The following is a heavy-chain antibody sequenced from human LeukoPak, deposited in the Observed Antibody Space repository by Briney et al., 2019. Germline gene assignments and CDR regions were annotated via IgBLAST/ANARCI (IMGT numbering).Heavy chain of an antibody. CDR3: AKDRDSSSWYYFDY. Sequence: GGSLRLSCAASGFTFNSYSMNWVRQTPGKGLEWVSSISSSSGYINYADSVKGRFTVSRDNAKNSLYLQMNSLRAEDTALYYCAKDRDSSSWYYFDYWGQGTLVTVSS. D-gene: IGHD6-13*01. V-gene: IGHV3-21*04. CDR1: GFTFNSYS. CDR2: ISSSSGYI. J-gene: IGHJ4*02.